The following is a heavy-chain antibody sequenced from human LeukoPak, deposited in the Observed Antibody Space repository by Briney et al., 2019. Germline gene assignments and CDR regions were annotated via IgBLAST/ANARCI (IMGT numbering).Heavy chain of an antibody. CDR1: GFTFTSYA. V-gene: IGHV3-23*01. D-gene: IGHD1-26*01. CDR3: AKETPELHFDP. Sequence: GGSLRLSCAASGFTFTSYAMSWVRQAPGKGLQWVSSISGDGDTTYYADSVKGRFTISRDNSKDTLYLQLNSLRVGDTAVYYCAKETPELHFDPRGQRTLVTVSS. J-gene: IGHJ5*02. CDR2: ISGDGDTT.